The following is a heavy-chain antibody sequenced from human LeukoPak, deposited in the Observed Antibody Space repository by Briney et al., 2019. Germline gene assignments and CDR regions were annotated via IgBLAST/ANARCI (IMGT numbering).Heavy chain of an antibody. J-gene: IGHJ5*02. CDR3: AGDETGDLRFDP. Sequence: SQTLSLTCAISGDSVSSNSGAWNRIRQSPSRGLEWLGRTYYRSKWNYDYAVSVKGRITINPDTSRNQFSLQLNSVTPEDTAVYYCAGDETGDLRFDPWGQGTLVTVSS. CDR1: GDSVSSNSGA. D-gene: IGHD7-27*01. V-gene: IGHV6-1*01. CDR2: TYYRSKWNY.